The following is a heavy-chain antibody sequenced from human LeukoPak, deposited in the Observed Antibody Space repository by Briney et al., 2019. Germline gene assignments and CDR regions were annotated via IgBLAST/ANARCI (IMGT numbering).Heavy chain of an antibody. CDR2: IHNAGST. CDR3: ARHGGISGVGPTEDY. Sequence: SETLSLTCTVSGDSISSSTYYWGWLRQPPGKGLEWIGSIHNAGSTYYNPSLKSRVSISVDTSKAHFSLKLRSATAADTAVYCCARHGGISGVGPTEDYWGQGTLVTVSS. D-gene: IGHD1-26*01. J-gene: IGHJ4*02. CDR1: GDSISSSTYY. V-gene: IGHV4-39*01.